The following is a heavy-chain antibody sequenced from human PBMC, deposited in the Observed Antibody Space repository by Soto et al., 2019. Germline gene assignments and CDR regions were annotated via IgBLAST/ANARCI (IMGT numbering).Heavy chain of an antibody. CDR3: AGDLPVVDYYDSSGYYLP. CDR1: GYTLDDLS. CDR2: FDPKDGET. D-gene: IGHD3-22*01. J-gene: IGHJ5*02. Sequence: ASVKVSWKDSGYTLDDLSMQWVRQAPGKGIEWMGGFDPKDGETIYAQKFQGRVTMTEDKSTGTAYMELSSLRSEDTAVYYCAGDLPVVDYYDSSGYYLPWGQGTLVTVSS. V-gene: IGHV1-24*01.